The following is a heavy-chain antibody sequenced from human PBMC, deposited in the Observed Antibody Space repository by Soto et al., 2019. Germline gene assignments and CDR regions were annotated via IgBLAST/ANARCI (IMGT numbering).Heavy chain of an antibody. CDR3: VKDHSSTSRTRFYYYYGMDV. J-gene: IGHJ6*02. V-gene: IGHV3-64D*06. CDR1: GFTFSSYA. D-gene: IGHD2-2*01. CDR2: ISSNGGST. Sequence: LRLSCSASGFTFSSYAMHWVRQAPGKGLEYVSAISSNGGSTYYADSVKGRFTISRDNSKNTLYLQMSSLRAEDTAVYYCVKDHSSTSRTRFYYYYGMDVWGQGTTVTVSS.